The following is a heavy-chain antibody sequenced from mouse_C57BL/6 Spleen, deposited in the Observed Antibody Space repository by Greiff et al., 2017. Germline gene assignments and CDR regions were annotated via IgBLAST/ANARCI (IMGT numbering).Heavy chain of an antibody. CDR1: VYTFTSYW. CDR2: IHPSDSDT. V-gene: IGHV1-74*01. CDR3: ASSYEGFAY. Sequence: QVQLKQPGAELVKPGASVKVSCKASVYTFTSYWMHWVKQRPGQGLEWIGRIHPSDSDTNYNQKFKGKATLTVDKSSSTAYMQLSSLTSEDSAVYYCASSYEGFAYWSQGNLVTVSA. J-gene: IGHJ3*01. D-gene: IGHD1-1*01.